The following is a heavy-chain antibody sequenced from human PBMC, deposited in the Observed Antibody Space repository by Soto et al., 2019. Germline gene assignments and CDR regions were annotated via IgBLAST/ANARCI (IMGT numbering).Heavy chain of an antibody. Sequence: DVQLVESGGALVKPGGSLRLTCTASGFTFSRDWMAWVRQAQGKGLEWVGNIKEDGIDKYYVDSVKGRFTMARDNAKNLLYLQMNSLRAVDTAVYYCAMHGDSVFEHWGRGTLVTVSS. CDR1: GFTFSRDW. D-gene: IGHD2-21*01. V-gene: IGHV3-7*01. J-gene: IGHJ4*02. CDR2: IKEDGIDK. CDR3: AMHGDSVFEH.